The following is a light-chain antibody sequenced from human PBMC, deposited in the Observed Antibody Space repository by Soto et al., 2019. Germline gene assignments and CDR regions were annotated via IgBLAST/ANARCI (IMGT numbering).Light chain of an antibody. J-gene: IGKJ4*01. CDR1: QTVSLSY. CDR3: PQYFTSPLT. CDR2: GAS. Sequence: EVGLTQSPGTLSLSPGERATLSCRASQTVSLSYLAWYQQRPGQAPRLLIYGASSRATGIPDRFSGGGSGTDFTLTISRLEPEDFAMYYCPQYFTSPLTFGGGTKVDIK. V-gene: IGKV3-20*01.